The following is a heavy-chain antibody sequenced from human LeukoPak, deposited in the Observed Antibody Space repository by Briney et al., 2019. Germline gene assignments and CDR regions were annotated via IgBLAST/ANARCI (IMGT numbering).Heavy chain of an antibody. CDR1: GGSISSSSYY. D-gene: IGHD3-10*01. CDR3: AREKGGSGP. V-gene: IGHV4-39*07. CDR2: IYHSGST. Sequence: SETLSLTCTVSGGSISSSSYYWGWIRQPPGKGLEWIGSIYHSGSTYYNPSLKSRVTISVDTSKNQFSLKLSSVTAADTAVYYCAREKGGSGPWGQGTLVTVSS. J-gene: IGHJ5*02.